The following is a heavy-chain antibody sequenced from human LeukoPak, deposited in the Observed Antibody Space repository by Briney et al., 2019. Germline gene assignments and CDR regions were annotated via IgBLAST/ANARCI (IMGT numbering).Heavy chain of an antibody. D-gene: IGHD3-22*01. J-gene: IGHJ4*02. V-gene: IGHV3-21*01. CDR2: ISSSSSYI. Sequence: GGSLRLSCAASGFTFSSYSMNWVRQAPGRGLEWVLSISSSSSYIYYADSVKGRFTISRDNARNSLYLQMNSLRAEDTAVYYCARGEQRMWLLLPYYFDYWGQGTLVTVSS. CDR3: ARGEQRMWLLLPYYFDY. CDR1: GFTFSSYS.